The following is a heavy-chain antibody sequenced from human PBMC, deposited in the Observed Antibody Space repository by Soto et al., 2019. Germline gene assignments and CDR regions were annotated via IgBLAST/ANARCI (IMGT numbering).Heavy chain of an antibody. D-gene: IGHD1-26*01. CDR2: IAYDGSDM. V-gene: IGHV3-30*18. CDR3: AKVPRGIVGAGAWLDS. CDR1: GFSFSSYA. J-gene: IGHJ4*02. Sequence: QVHLVESGGDVVQPGRSLRLSCAASGFSFSSYAIHWVRQAPGKGLEWVAVIAYDGSDMYYGDSVKGRFTISRDNSKKTLYLQMNSLTPDDTAVYYCAKVPRGIVGAGAWLDSWGQGTLVIVSS.